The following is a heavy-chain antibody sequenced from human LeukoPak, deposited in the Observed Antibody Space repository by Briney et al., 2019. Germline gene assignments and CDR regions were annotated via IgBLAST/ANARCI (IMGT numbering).Heavy chain of an antibody. CDR1: GGSISSGSYY. J-gene: IGHJ6*03. CDR2: IYYSGST. V-gene: IGHV4-39*01. CDR3: ASVRRGFGESSKYYSYYYMDV. Sequence: SETLSLTCTVSGGSISSGSYYWSWIRQPAGKGLEWIGRIYYSGSTYYNPSLKSRVTISVDTSKNQLSLKLSAVTAADTAVYYCASVRRGFGESSKYYSYYYMDVWGNGTTVPIS. D-gene: IGHD3-10*01.